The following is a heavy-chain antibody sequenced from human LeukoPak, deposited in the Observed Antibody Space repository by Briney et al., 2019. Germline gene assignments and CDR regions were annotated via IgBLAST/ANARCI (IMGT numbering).Heavy chain of an antibody. D-gene: IGHD4-17*01. Sequence: KFQGGVTITRDTSASTAYMELSSLRSEDTAVYYCARGDYPYYYYGMDVWGQGTTVTVSS. J-gene: IGHJ6*02. CDR3: ARGDYPYYYYGMDV. V-gene: IGHV1-3*01.